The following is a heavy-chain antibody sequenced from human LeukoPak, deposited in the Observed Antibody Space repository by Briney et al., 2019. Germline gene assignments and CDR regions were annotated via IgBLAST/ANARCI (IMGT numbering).Heavy chain of an antibody. D-gene: IGHD7-27*01. Sequence: GGSLRLSCAASGLTFSTCGMHWVRQAPGKGLEWVAFIRFDGITKYYADSVKGRFIISRDNAKNTLYLQMNSLRAEDTALYYCTKDLTGELDYWGQGTLVTVSS. V-gene: IGHV3-30*02. CDR1: GLTFSTCG. CDR3: TKDLTGELDY. CDR2: IRFDGITK. J-gene: IGHJ4*02.